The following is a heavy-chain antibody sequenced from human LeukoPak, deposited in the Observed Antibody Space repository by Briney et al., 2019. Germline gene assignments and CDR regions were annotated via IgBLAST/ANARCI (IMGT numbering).Heavy chain of an antibody. CDR3: ARGRLEQWLAYYFDY. Sequence: GGSLRLSCAASGFTFSSYAMSWVRQAPGKGLEWVSAISGSGGSTYYADSVKGRFTISRDNAKNSLYLQMNSLRAEDTAVYYCARGRLEQWLAYYFDYWGQGTLVTVSS. J-gene: IGHJ4*02. D-gene: IGHD6-19*01. CDR1: GFTFSSYA. CDR2: ISGSGGST. V-gene: IGHV3-23*01.